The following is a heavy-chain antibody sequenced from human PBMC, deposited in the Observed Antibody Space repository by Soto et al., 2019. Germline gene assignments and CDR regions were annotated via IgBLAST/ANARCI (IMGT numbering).Heavy chain of an antibody. V-gene: IGHV3-15*01. CDR3: TTDPSMVRRVIGFDY. D-gene: IGHD3-10*01. CDR1: GFTFSNAW. CDR2: IKSKTDGGTT. J-gene: IGHJ4*02. Sequence: EVQLVESGGGLVKPGGSLRLSCAASGFTFSNAWMSWVRQAPGKGLEWVGRIKSKTDGGTTDYAAPVKGRFTISRDDSKNTLYLQMNSLKTEDTAVYYCTTDPSMVRRVIGFDYWGQGTLVTVSS.